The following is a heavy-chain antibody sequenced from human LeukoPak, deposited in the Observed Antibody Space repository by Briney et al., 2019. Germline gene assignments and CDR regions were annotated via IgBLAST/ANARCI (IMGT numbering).Heavy chain of an antibody. V-gene: IGHV3-48*03. CDR1: GFTFSSYE. CDR3: AREKYAGYFDWLHPTDYYYYYYMDV. D-gene: IGHD3-9*01. J-gene: IGHJ6*03. Sequence: PGGSLRLSCAASGFTFSSYEMNWVRQAPGKGLEWVSYISSSGSTIYYADSVKGRFTISRDNAKNSLYLQMNSLRAEDTAVYYCAREKYAGYFDWLHPTDYYYYYYMDVWGKGTTVTISS. CDR2: ISSSGSTI.